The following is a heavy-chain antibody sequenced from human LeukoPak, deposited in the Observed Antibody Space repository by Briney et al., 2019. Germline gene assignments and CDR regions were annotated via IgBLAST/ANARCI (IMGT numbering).Heavy chain of an antibody. CDR2: INPNSGGT. Sequence: ASVKVSCKASGYTFTGYYMHWVRQAPGQGLEWMGWINPNSGGTNYAQKFQGRVTMTRDTSISTAYMELSRLRSDDTAVYYCARTPSFGVVVPAAILSWFDPWGQGTLVTVSS. D-gene: IGHD2-2*02. CDR3: ARTPSFGVVVPAAILSWFDP. J-gene: IGHJ5*02. CDR1: GYTFTGYY. V-gene: IGHV1-2*02.